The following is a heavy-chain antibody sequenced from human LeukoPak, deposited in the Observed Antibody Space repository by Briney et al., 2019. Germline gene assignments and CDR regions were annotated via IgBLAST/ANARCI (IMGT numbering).Heavy chain of an antibody. D-gene: IGHD1-1*01. Sequence: PGRSLRLSCAASGFTFSSYDMHWVRQAPGKGLEWVAIISYDGNNKYYADSVKGRFTISRDNPKNTLYLQMNTLRVEDTAVYYCAKRNGFWGQGTLVTVSS. V-gene: IGHV3-30*18. J-gene: IGHJ4*02. CDR1: GFTFSSYD. CDR2: ISYDGNNK. CDR3: AKRNGF.